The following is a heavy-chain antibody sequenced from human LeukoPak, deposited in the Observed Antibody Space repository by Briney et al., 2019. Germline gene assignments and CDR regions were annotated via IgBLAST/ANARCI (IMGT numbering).Heavy chain of an antibody. Sequence: GGSLRLSCAAFGFTFSSYAMSWVRQAPGKGLEWVSAISGSGGSTYYADSVKGRFTISRDNSKNTLYLQMNSLRAEDTAVYYCAKTYYYDSSGYYVDAFDIWGQGTMVTVSS. J-gene: IGHJ3*02. D-gene: IGHD3-22*01. CDR3: AKTYYYDSSGYYVDAFDI. CDR1: GFTFSSYA. CDR2: ISGSGGST. V-gene: IGHV3-23*01.